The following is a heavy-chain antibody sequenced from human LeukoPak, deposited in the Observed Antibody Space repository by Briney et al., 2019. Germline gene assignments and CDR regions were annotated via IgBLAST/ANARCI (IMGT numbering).Heavy chain of an antibody. J-gene: IGHJ5*02. CDR3: ARDTGFGWMIPFDP. CDR2: IWYGGSNK. D-gene: IGHD2-2*03. Sequence: PGGSPRLSCAASGFTFSSYGMRWVRQAPGKGLEWVAVIWYGGSNKYYADSVKGRFTISRDNSKNTLYLQMNSLRAEDTAVYYCARDTGFGWMIPFDPWGQGTLVTVSS. V-gene: IGHV3-33*01. CDR1: GFTFSSYG.